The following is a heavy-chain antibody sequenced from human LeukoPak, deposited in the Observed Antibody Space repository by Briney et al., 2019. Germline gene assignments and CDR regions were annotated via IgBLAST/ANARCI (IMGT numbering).Heavy chain of an antibody. CDR3: AKDLDIVATIIGN. J-gene: IGHJ4*02. CDR1: GFTISSYA. V-gene: IGHV3-23*01. CDR2: VSGSGSST. D-gene: IGHD5-12*01. Sequence: GGSLRLSCAASGFTISSYAMSWVRQAPGKGLEWVSGVSGSGSSTYYADSVKGRFTISRDNSKNTLYLQMNSLRAEDTAVYYCAKDLDIVATIIGNWGQGTLVTVSS.